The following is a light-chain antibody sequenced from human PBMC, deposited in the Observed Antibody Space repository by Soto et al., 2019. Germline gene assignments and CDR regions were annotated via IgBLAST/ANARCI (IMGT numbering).Light chain of an antibody. V-gene: IGKV3-20*01. CDR3: QQYGSSHLT. CDR1: QSVSSSY. J-gene: IGKJ4*01. Sequence: EIWLTQSPGTLSLSPGERATLSCRASQSVSSSYLAWYQQKPGQAPRLLIYGASSRATGIPDRFSGSGSGTDFTLTISRLEPEDFAVYYCQQYGSSHLTFGGGTKVEIK. CDR2: GAS.